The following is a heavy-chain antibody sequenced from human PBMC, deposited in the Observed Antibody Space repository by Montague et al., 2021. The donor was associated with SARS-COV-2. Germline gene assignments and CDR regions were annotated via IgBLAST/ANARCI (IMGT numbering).Heavy chain of an antibody. CDR1: GGSISSGNYY. J-gene: IGHJ6*02. CDR2: IYTSGST. CDR3: ARESGSPTYYFYYGVDV. Sequence: TLSLTCTVSGGSISSGNYYWSWIRQPAGKGLEWIGHIYTSGSTNYNPSLKSRVTISVHTSNNQFSLKLSSVTAADTAVYYCARESGSPTYYFYYGVDVWDQGTTVTVSS. D-gene: IGHD1-26*01. V-gene: IGHV4-61*09.